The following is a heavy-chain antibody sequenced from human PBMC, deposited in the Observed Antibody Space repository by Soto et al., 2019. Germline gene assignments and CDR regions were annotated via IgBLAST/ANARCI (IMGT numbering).Heavy chain of an antibody. CDR2: INHSGST. Sequence: ASETLSLTCAVYGGSFSGYYWSWIRQPPGKGLEWIGEINHSGSTNYNPSLKSRVTISVDTSKNQFSLKLSSVTAADTAVYYCATARGGYCTNGVCYTRRRYYYYGMDVWGQGTTVTVSS. CDR1: GGSFSGYY. J-gene: IGHJ6*02. D-gene: IGHD2-8*01. V-gene: IGHV4-34*01. CDR3: ATARGGYCTNGVCYTRRRYYYYGMDV.